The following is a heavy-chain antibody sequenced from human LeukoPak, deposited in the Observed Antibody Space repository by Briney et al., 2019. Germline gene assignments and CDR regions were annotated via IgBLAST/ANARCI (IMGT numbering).Heavy chain of an antibody. J-gene: IGHJ3*02. CDR1: GFTFSTYE. V-gene: IGHV3-48*01. Sequence: GGSLRLSRAASGFTFSTYEMNWVRLPPGKGLEWVASISKTSSIKYYADSVQGRFAISRDNAKNSLYLQMNSLRAEDTAVYYCARAKRNGFDIWGQGTMVTVSS. CDR3: ARAKRNGFDI. CDR2: ISKTSSIK.